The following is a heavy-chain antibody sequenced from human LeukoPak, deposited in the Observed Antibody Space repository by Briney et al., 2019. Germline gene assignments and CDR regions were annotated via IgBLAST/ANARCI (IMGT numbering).Heavy chain of an antibody. CDR1: GFTFSNYA. J-gene: IGHJ3*02. V-gene: IGHV3-11*01. D-gene: IGHD3-22*01. Sequence: GGSLRLSCAASGFTFSNYAMSWVRRAPGKGLEWVSYISSSGSTIYYADSVKGRFTISRDNAKNSLYLQMYSLRAEDTAVYYCARHYDSSGYYKDAFDIWGQGTMVTVSS. CDR2: ISSSGSTI. CDR3: ARHYDSSGYYKDAFDI.